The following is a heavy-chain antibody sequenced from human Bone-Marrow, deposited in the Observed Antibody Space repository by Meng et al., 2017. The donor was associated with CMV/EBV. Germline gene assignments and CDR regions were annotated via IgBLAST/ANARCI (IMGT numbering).Heavy chain of an antibody. D-gene: IGHD6-13*01. V-gene: IGHV3-74*01. Sequence: SCAASGFILSHYWMHCVRQPPGKVLVSVSHIDVDGSRTPYGDSVKGRFTISRDNAKNTLYLQLNSLSAEDTAIYYCGRGGVAAAIDSWGLGTLVTVSS. CDR3: GRGGVAAAIDS. CDR1: GFILSHYW. J-gene: IGHJ4*02. CDR2: IDVDGSRT.